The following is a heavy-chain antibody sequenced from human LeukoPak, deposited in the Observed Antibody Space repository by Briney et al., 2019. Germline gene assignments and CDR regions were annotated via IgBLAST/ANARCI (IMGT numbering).Heavy chain of an antibody. Sequence: SETLSLTCSVYSESFSGGYWSWIRQPPGKGLDWIGEISDNEGIKYSPSLKSRVTISVDTSKNQFSLKLTSVTAADTAVYYCAKLAVAGYYFDYWGQGTLVTVSS. D-gene: IGHD6-19*01. CDR3: AKLAVAGYYFDY. CDR2: ISDNEGI. J-gene: IGHJ4*02. CDR1: SESFSGGY. V-gene: IGHV4-34*01.